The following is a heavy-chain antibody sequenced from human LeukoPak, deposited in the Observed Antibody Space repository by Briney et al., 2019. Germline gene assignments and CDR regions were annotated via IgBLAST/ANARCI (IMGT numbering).Heavy chain of an antibody. CDR3: ARGSEMATITFDY. V-gene: IGHV1-18*01. D-gene: IGHD5-24*01. J-gene: IGHJ4*02. CDR1: GYTFTTYG. Sequence: EASVKVSCKASGYTFTTYGISWVRQAPGQGLEWMGWISPYNGNTKYAQKVQGRVTMTTDTSTSTAYMELRSLRSDDTAVYYCARGSEMATITFDYWGQGTLATVSS. CDR2: ISPYNGNT.